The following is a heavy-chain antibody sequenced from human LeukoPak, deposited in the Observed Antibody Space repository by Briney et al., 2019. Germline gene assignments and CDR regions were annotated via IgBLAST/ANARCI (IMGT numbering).Heavy chain of an antibody. CDR3: ARDYGDYGRYWYFDL. D-gene: IGHD4-17*01. V-gene: IGHV1-18*01. Sequence: EASVTVSCKASGYTFTSYGISWVRQAPGQGLEWMGWISAYNGNTNYAQKFQGRVTMTADTSTSTAYMELRSLRSDDTAVYYCARDYGDYGRYWYFDLWGRGTLVTVSS. CDR1: GYTFTSYG. CDR2: ISAYNGNT. J-gene: IGHJ2*01.